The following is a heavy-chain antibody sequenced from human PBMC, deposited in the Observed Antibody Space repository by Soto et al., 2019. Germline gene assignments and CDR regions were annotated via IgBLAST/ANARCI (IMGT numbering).Heavy chain of an antibody. CDR1: GSTFSGYY. Sequence: SCKASGSTFSGYYLHWIRQPPGKGLEWIGHIYFTGSTNYNPSLKSRVTMSLDTSRNQFSLKLSSVTAADTAVYYCTRGPPRVQWFDPWGLGTLVTVSS. CDR2: IYFTGST. CDR3: TRGPPRVQWFDP. J-gene: IGHJ5*02. V-gene: IGHV4-59*01.